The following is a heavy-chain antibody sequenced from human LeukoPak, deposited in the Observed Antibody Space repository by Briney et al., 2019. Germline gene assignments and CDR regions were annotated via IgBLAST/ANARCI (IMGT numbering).Heavy chain of an antibody. Sequence: PSQTLSLTCTVSGGSFISGAYYWSWIRQLPGKGLEWIGYIHYSGSPYYNLSLKSRVSISGDTSKNQFSLTQSSVTVADTAVYYCARDAGYDSRGFYYGGFDPWGQGILVTVSS. J-gene: IGHJ5*02. D-gene: IGHD3-22*01. V-gene: IGHV4-31*03. CDR3: ARDAGYDSRGFYYGGFDP. CDR2: IHYSGSP. CDR1: GGSFISGAYY.